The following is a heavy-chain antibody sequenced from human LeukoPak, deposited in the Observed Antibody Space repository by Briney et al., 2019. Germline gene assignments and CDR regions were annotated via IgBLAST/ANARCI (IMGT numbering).Heavy chain of an antibody. CDR3: ARSSRGYSYGA. J-gene: IGHJ5*02. Sequence: SETLSLTCTQSGGSISSYYWSWTRQPPGKGLEWIGYVYYSGGTNYNPSLKSRVTMSVDTSKNQFSLELNSVTAADTAVYYCARSSRGYSYGAWGQGTLVTVSS. CDR1: GGSISSYY. D-gene: IGHD5-18*01. CDR2: VYYSGGT. V-gene: IGHV4-59*01.